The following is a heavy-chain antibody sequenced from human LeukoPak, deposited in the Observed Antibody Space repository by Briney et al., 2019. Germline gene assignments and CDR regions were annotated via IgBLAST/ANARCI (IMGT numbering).Heavy chain of an antibody. Sequence: ASVKVSCKASGYTFTGYYMHWVRQAPGQGLEWMGWINPNSGGTNYAQKFQGRVTMTRDTSISTAYMELSRLRSDGTAVYYCARDLRSITMTPTNWFDPWGQGTLVTVSS. D-gene: IGHD3-22*01. CDR2: INPNSGGT. V-gene: IGHV1-2*02. J-gene: IGHJ5*02. CDR3: ARDLRSITMTPTNWFDP. CDR1: GYTFTGYY.